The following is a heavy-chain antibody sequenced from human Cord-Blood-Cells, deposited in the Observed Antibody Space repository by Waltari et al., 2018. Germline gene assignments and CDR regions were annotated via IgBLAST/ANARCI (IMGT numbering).Heavy chain of an antibody. CDR1: GFTFSSYG. CDR3: AKDAQGAFDY. CDR2: ISYDGRNK. Sequence: QVQLVESGGGVVQPGRSLRLSCAASGFTFSSYGMHWVRQAPGKGVEGVAVISYDGRNKYYADSVKGLFTISRDNSKNTLYLQMNSLRAEDTAVYYCAKDAQGAFDYWGQGTLVTVSS. V-gene: IGHV3-30*18. J-gene: IGHJ4*02.